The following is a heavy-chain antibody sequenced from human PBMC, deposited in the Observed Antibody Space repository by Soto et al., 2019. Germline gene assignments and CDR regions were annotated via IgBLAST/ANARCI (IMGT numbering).Heavy chain of an antibody. CDR2: INPKSGGT. D-gene: IGHD3-9*01. CDR1: GYTFIGYY. Sequence: ASVKVSCKASGYTFIGYYMHCVRQAPGQVLEWMGWINPKSGGTIYAQRFQGRVTMTRDTSINTAYMELSRLRPDDTAVYYCARDSYYDVLTGYSRNAFDIWGQGTVVTVSS. V-gene: IGHV1-2*02. CDR3: ARDSYYDVLTGYSRNAFDI. J-gene: IGHJ3*02.